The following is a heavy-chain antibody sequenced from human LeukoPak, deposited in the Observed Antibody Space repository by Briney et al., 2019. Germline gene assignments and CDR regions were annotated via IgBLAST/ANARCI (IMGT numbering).Heavy chain of an antibody. CDR2: IIPIFGTA. CDR3: ARDTVAGGPFDY. Sequence: ASVKVSCKASGGTFSSYAISWVRQAPGQGLEWMGGIIPIFGTANYAQKFQGRVTITADKSTSTAYMELSSLRSEDTAVYYCARDTVAGGPFDYWGQGTLVTVSS. CDR1: GGTFSSYA. J-gene: IGHJ4*02. V-gene: IGHV1-69*06. D-gene: IGHD6-19*01.